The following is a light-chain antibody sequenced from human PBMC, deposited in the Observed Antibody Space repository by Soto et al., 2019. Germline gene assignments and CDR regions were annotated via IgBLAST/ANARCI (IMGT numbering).Light chain of an antibody. CDR1: QSVSSS. CDR2: GTS. CDR3: QQYNNWLSIT. Sequence: EIVMTQSPATLSVSPGEGATLSCRASQSVSSSLAWYQQKPGQVPRLLIYGTSTRATGIPARFSGSGFGTELTLTISSLQSEDFAVYYCQQYNNWLSITFGQGTRLEIK. V-gene: IGKV3-15*01. J-gene: IGKJ5*01.